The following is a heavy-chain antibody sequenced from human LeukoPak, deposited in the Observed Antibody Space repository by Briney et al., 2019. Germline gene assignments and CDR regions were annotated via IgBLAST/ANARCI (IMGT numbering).Heavy chain of an antibody. CDR3: ARGYYYGDSIRDFDY. V-gene: IGHV1-18*01. CDR2: ISAYNGNT. CDR1: GYTFTSYG. J-gene: IGHJ4*02. D-gene: IGHD4-17*01. Sequence: GASVKVSCKASGYTFTSYGISWVRQAPGQGLEWMGWISAYNGNTNYAQKLQGRVTMTTDTSTSTAYMELRSLRSDDTAAYYCARGYYYGDSIRDFDYWGQGTLVTVSS.